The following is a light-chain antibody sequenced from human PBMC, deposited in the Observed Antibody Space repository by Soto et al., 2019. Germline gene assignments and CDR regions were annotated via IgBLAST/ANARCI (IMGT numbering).Light chain of an antibody. J-gene: IGLJ2*01. V-gene: IGLV2-11*01. Sequence: QSALTQPRSVSGSPGQSVAISCTGTSSDVGGYDYVSWFQQFPGKVPKLIIYDVIKRPSGVPDRFSGSKSGNTASLTISGLQAEDEADYYCSSNAGLHTIFGGGTQLTVL. CDR2: DVI. CDR3: SSNAGLHTI. CDR1: SSDVGGYDY.